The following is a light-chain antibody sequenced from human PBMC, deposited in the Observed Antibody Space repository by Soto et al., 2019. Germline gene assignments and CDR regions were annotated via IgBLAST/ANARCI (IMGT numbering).Light chain of an antibody. V-gene: IGKV1-39*01. CDR3: QQNFSPFVT. CDR1: ESITDN. Sequence: DIQMTQSPPSLSASVGDRVTITCRASESITDNSNWYQVKPGKAPKLLIYSASLLQPGVPSRCSGSGYGTDFSLTLSGLQHEDSATYYCQQNFSPFVTFGAGTRV. J-gene: IGKJ4*01. CDR2: SAS.